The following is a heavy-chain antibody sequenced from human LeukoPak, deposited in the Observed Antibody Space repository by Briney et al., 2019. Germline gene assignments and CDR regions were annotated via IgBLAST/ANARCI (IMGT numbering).Heavy chain of an antibody. CDR1: GFTFRSHW. J-gene: IGHJ5*02. CDR2: IQQDGGET. V-gene: IGHV3-7*01. CDR3: ARGVRWFDP. Sequence: GGSLRLSCAASGFTFRSHWMTWVRQVPGKGLEWVANIQQDGGETYYVDSVTGRFTISRDNAKNPLYLQMSSLKVEDTAVYYCARGVRWFDPWGQGTLVTVSS. D-gene: IGHD3-10*01.